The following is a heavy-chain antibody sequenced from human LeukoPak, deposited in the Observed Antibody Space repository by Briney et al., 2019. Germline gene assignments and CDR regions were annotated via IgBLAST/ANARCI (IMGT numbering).Heavy chain of an antibody. Sequence: SETLSLTCAVYGGSFSGYYWSWIRQPPGKGLEWIGEINHSGSTNYNPSLKSRVTISVDTSKNQFSLKLSSVTAADTAVYYCARAVWAARPERHFDYWGQGTLVTVSS. V-gene: IGHV4-34*01. CDR2: INHSGST. J-gene: IGHJ4*02. D-gene: IGHD6-6*01. CDR3: ARAVWAARPERHFDY. CDR1: GGSFSGYY.